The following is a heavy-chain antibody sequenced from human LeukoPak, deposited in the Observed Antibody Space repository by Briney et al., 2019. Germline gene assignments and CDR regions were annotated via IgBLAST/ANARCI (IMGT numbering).Heavy chain of an antibody. Sequence: SETLSLTCTVSGGSISSDNYYWAWIRQPPGTRLEWIASIYFTGSTYYNSSLKSRVTISVDTSKNQFSLKLSSVTAADTAVYYCARITIFRAFDIWGQGTMVTVSS. V-gene: IGHV4-39*07. CDR1: GGSISSDNYY. J-gene: IGHJ3*02. CDR3: ARITIFRAFDI. CDR2: IYFTGST. D-gene: IGHD3-3*01.